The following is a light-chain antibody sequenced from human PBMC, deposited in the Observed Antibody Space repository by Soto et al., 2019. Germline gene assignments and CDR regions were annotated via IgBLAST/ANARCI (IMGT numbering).Light chain of an antibody. CDR3: QQYNNWPLT. CDR2: DAS. Sequence: EIVMTQSPATLSVSPGDRATLSCRASQSVGNDLAWYQQKPGQAPRLLIYDASTRATGIPARFSGSGSGTEFTLTISSLLSEDFAVYSCQQYNNWPLTFGGGTKVVIK. CDR1: QSVGND. V-gene: IGKV3D-15*01. J-gene: IGKJ4*01.